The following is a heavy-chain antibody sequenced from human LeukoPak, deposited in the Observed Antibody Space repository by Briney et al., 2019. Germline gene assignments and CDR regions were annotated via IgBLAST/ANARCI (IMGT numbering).Heavy chain of an antibody. CDR1: GYTFTSYD. CDR2: MNPNSGNT. D-gene: IGHD5-12*01. Sequence: ASVKVSCKASGYTFTSYDINWVRQATGQGLEWMGWMNPNSGNTGYAQKFQGRVTMTRNTSISTAYMELSSLRSEDTAVYYCARGWSGYDLDAFDIWGQGTMVTVSS. CDR3: ARGWSGYDLDAFDI. V-gene: IGHV1-8*01. J-gene: IGHJ3*02.